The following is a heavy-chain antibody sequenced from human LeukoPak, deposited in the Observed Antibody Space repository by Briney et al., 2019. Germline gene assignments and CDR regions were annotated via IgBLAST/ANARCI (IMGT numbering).Heavy chain of an antibody. Sequence: PGGSLRLSCAASGFTFSSYAMHWVRQAPGKGLDWVTIISYDGSNKYYAGSVKGRFTISRDNSKNTLYLQMNSLRAEDTAVYYCLYGYRIAHYWGQGTLVTVSS. V-gene: IGHV3-30*04. J-gene: IGHJ4*02. CDR3: LYGYRIAHY. CDR2: ISYDGSNK. D-gene: IGHD5-18*01. CDR1: GFTFSSYA.